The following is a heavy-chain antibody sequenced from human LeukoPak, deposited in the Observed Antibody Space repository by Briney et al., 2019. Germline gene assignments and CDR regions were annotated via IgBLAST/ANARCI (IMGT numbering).Heavy chain of an antibody. D-gene: IGHD3-3*01. CDR1: GFTFSSYS. Sequence: GESLRLSCAASGFTFSSYSMNWVRQAPGKGLEWVSSISSSSSYIYYADSVKGRFTISRDNAKNSLYLQMNSLRAEDTAVYYCATVRDDFWSGYYHHADYWGQGTLVTVSS. V-gene: IGHV3-21*01. CDR3: ATVRDDFWSGYYHHADY. J-gene: IGHJ4*02. CDR2: ISSSSSYI.